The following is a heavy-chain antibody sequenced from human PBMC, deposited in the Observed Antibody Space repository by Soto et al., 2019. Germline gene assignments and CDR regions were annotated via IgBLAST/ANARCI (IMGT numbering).Heavy chain of an antibody. CDR1: GYTFTGYY. J-gene: IGHJ3*02. D-gene: IGHD1-26*01. CDR3: AGVRMSGSYYDAFDI. V-gene: IGHV1-2*04. Sequence: QVPLVQSGAEVKKPGASVKVSCKASGYTFTGYYMHWVRQAPGQGLEWMGWINPNSGGTNYAQKFQGWVTMTRDTSISAAYMELSRLRSDDTAVYYCAGVRMSGSYYDAFDIWGQGTMVTVSS. CDR2: INPNSGGT.